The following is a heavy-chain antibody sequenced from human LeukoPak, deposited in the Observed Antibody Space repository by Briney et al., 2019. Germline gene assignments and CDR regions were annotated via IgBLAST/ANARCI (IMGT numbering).Heavy chain of an antibody. CDR3: ALQRPLKGV. V-gene: IGHV3-30*14. CDR2: ISDDGSSK. CDR1: GFTFSRYA. Sequence: PGRSLRLSCAASGFTFSRYAMHWVRQAPGKGLEWVALISDDGSSKYYADSVKGRLTISRDNSKNTLYLQMNSLRAEDTAVYYCALQRPLKGVWGQGTTVTVSS. D-gene: IGHD1-1*01. J-gene: IGHJ6*02.